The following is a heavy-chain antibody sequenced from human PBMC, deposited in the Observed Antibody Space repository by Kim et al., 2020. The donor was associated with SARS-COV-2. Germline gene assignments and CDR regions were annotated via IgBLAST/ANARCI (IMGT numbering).Heavy chain of an antibody. CDR3: ALSCISSSSNYYY. CDR2: FSSGGSP. D-gene: IGHD2-2*01. Sequence: GGSLRLSCAASGFTVSSNYMSWVRHAPGKGLEFLSVFSSGGSPYFAFSVKGRFTISRAPSKYTLYLQLNSLRAVDTAVYFCALSCISSSSNYYY. V-gene: IGHV3-66*01. CDR1: GFTVSSNY. J-gene: IGHJ6*01.